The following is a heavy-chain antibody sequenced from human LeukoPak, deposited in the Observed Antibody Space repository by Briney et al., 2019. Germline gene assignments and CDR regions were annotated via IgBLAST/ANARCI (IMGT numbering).Heavy chain of an antibody. D-gene: IGHD2-2*02. CDR1: GFTFGSYA. J-gene: IGHJ6*03. CDR2: ISSNGGST. V-gene: IGHV3-64*01. CDR3: ARDAEYCSSTSCYKDYYYYMDV. Sequence: GGSLRLSCAASGFTFGSYAMHWVRQAPGKGLEYVSAISSNGGSTYYANSVKGRFTISRDNSKNTLYLQMGSLRAEDMAVYYCARDAEYCSSTSCYKDYYYYMDVWGKGTTVTVSS.